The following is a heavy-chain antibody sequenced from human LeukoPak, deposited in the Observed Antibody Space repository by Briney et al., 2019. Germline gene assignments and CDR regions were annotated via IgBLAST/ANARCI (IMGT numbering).Heavy chain of an antibody. Sequence: SETLSLTCTVSGDSISTSSSYWGWIRQPPGEGLEWIGSIYYSGSTYYNPSLKSRVTISVDTSKNQFSLRLSSVTAADTAVYYCAAEFAYSFGAFDYWGQGTLVTVSS. D-gene: IGHD5-18*01. J-gene: IGHJ4*02. V-gene: IGHV4-39*07. CDR2: IYYSGST. CDR1: GDSISTSSSY. CDR3: AAEFAYSFGAFDY.